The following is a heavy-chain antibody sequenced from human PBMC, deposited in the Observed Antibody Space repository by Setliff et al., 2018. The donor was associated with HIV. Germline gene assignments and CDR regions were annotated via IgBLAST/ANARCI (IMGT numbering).Heavy chain of an antibody. CDR2: IYPNGIT. CDR1: GGSINSGNSY. V-gene: IGHV4-61*02. Sequence: SETLSLTCTVSGGSINSGNSYWSWIRQPAGKGPEWIGLIYPNGITNYNPSLKSRVTISKDTSNNQISLNLGSVTAADTAIYYCAKEYFYWGQGTLVTVSS. CDR3: AKEYFY. J-gene: IGHJ4*02. D-gene: IGHD3-9*01.